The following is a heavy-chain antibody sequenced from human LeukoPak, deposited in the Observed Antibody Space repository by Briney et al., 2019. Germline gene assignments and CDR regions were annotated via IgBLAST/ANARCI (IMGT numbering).Heavy chain of an antibody. V-gene: IGHV3-30*18. D-gene: IGHD6-13*01. J-gene: IGHJ3*02. CDR3: SKDHVGIAI. Sequence: GGSLRLSCTPSRFTLSHQGNQWVRQAPGKGLEWVAVISYDGSNKYYADSVKGRFTISRDNSKNTLYLQMNSLRAEDTAVYYFSKDHVGIAIWGRGTMVTVSS. CDR2: ISYDGSNK. CDR1: RFTLSHQG.